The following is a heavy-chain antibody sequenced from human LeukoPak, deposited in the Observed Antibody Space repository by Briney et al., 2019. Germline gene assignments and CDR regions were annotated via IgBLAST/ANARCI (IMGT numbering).Heavy chain of an antibody. CDR2: IRSIGDR. CDR3: ARLYSSGRYANAFDI. J-gene: IGHJ3*02. V-gene: IGHV3-13*01. CDR1: GFTFGDYG. Sequence: GGSLRLSCAASGFTFGDYGMHWVRQATGKGLEWVSAIRSIGDRFYSGSVKGRFTISRENAKNTLYLEMNSLRVGDTAVYYCARLYSSGRYANAFDIWGQETVVTVSS. D-gene: IGHD6-19*01.